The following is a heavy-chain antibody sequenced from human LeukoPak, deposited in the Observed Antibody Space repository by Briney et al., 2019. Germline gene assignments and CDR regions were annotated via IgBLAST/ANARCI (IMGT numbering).Heavy chain of an antibody. CDR3: ARGYCSSTSCYNDYYYYMDV. CDR1: RGTFSSYA. D-gene: IGHD2-2*02. Sequence: GASVKVSCKASRGTFSSYAISWVRQAPGQGLEWMGGIIPIFGTANYAQKFQGRVTITTDESTSTAYMELSSLRSEDTAVYYCARGYCSSTSCYNDYYYYMDVWGKGTTVTVSS. J-gene: IGHJ6*03. V-gene: IGHV1-69*05. CDR2: IIPIFGTA.